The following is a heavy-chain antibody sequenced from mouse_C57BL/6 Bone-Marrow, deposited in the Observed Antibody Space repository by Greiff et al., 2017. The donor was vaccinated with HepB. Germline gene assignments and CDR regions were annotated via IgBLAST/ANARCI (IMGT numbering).Heavy chain of an antibody. Sequence: QVQLQQPGAELVKPGASVKLSCKASGYTFTSYWMQWVKQRPGQGLEWIGEIDPSDSYTNYNQKFKGKATLTVDTSSSTAYMQRSSLTSEDSAVYYCARGRQVRLPYYFDYWGQGTTLTVSS. CDR3: ARGRQVRLPYYFDY. V-gene: IGHV1-50*01. D-gene: IGHD3-2*02. J-gene: IGHJ2*01. CDR1: GYTFTSYW. CDR2: IDPSDSYT.